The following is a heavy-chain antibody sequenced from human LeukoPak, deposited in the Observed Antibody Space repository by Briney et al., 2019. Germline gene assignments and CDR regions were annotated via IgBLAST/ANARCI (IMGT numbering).Heavy chain of an antibody. D-gene: IGHD4-17*01. CDR2: ISGSGGST. CDR1: GFTFSTYA. Sequence: PGGSLRLSCAASGFTFSTYAVNWVRQAPGKGLEWVSTISGSGGSTYYADSVKGRFTISRDNSKNTLYLQMNSLRAEDTAVYYCAKDMTVTTLEAFDIWGQGTVVTVSS. J-gene: IGHJ3*02. CDR3: AKDMTVTTLEAFDI. V-gene: IGHV3-23*01.